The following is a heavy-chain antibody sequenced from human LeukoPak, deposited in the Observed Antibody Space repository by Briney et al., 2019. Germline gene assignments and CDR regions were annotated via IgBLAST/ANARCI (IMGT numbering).Heavy chain of an antibody. CDR1: GYTFTSYC. V-gene: IGHV1-46*01. CDR3: AKHSSSSYYYYYMDV. J-gene: IGHJ6*03. D-gene: IGHD6-13*01. Sequence: ASVKVSCKASGYTFTSYCMHWVRQAPGQGLEWMGIINPSGGSTSYAQKFQGRVTMTRDMSTSTVYMELSRLRSDDTAVYYCAKHSSSSYYYYYMDVWGKGTTVTISS. CDR2: INPSGGST.